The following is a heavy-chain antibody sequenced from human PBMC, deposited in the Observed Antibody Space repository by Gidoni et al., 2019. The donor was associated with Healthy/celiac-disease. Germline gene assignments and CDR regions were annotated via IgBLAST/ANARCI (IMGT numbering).Heavy chain of an antibody. J-gene: IGHJ3*02. CDR1: GYTLTELS. D-gene: IGHD2-2*02. CDR2: FDPEDGET. V-gene: IGHV1-24*01. Sequence: QVQLVQSGAEVKKPGASVKVSCKVSGYTLTELSMHWVRQAPGKGLEWMGGFDPEDGETIYAQKFQGRVTMTEDTSTDTAYMELSSLRSEDTAVYYCATYGPDIVVVPAAIGAFDIWGQGTMVTVSS. CDR3: ATYGPDIVVVPAAIGAFDI.